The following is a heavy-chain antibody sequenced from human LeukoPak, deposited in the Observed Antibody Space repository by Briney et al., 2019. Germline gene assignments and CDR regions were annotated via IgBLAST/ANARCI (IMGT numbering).Heavy chain of an antibody. CDR1: GGSISDHY. V-gene: IGHV4-59*11. J-gene: IGHJ4*02. CDR3: ARVVAGATPFLDY. D-gene: IGHD2-2*01. CDR2: ISYSGIT. Sequence: SETLSLTCTVSGGSISDHYWTWIRQPPGKGLEWIGYISYSGITNYNPSLKSRVTISVDMSKNQFSLKLTSVTAADTAVYYCARVVAGATPFLDYWGQGTLVTVSS.